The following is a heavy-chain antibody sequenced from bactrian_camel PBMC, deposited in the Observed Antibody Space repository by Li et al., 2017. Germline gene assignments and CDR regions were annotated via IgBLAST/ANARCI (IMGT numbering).Heavy chain of an antibody. CDR3: ATDEGSMGWINKH. V-gene: IGHV3S1*01. J-gene: IGHJ4*01. Sequence: QVQLVESGGGSVQAGGSLRLSCAASGYTYSPRCMGWFRQAPGKEREGVAGIYTGDGSTYYADSVKGRFTISRDNAKNTLYLQLNSLTREDSAMYYCATDEGSMGWINKHWGQGTQVTVS. CDR1: GYTYSPRC. CDR2: IYTGDGST. D-gene: IGHD3*01.